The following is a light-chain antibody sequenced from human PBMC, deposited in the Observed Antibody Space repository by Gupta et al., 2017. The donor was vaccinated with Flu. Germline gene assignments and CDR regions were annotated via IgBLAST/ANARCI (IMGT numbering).Light chain of an antibody. CDR1: SGSVSAYNS. J-gene: IGLJ3*02. CDR2: SKN. V-gene: IGLV8-61*01. Sequence: RSGSVSAYNSSGWYQKTPGQAARTIIYSKNIRSSVVPERFSGSTLGRKGVITITGAHEDDASDYYNVLDMNTGIWVFGGGTKLTVL. CDR3: VLDMNTGIWV.